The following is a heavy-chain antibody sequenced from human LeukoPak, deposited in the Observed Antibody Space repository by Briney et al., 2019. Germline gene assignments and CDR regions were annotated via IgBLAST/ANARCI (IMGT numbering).Heavy chain of an antibody. CDR1: GFTFSSYA. CDR2: ISGSGGST. J-gene: IGHJ4*02. CDR3: AKFLYVYTAMPENYFDY. Sequence: PPGGSLRLSCAASGFTFSSYAMSWVRQAPGKGLEWVSAISGSGGSTYYADSVKGRFTISRDNSKNTLYLQMNSLRAEDTAVYYCAKFLYVYTAMPENYFDYWGQGTLVTVSS. D-gene: IGHD5-18*01. V-gene: IGHV3-23*01.